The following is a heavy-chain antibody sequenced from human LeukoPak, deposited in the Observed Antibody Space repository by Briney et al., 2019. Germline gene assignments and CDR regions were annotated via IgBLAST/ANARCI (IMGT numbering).Heavy chain of an antibody. J-gene: IGHJ4*02. Sequence: ASVKVSCKASGYTFTGYYMHWVRQAPGQGLEWMGWINPNSGGTNYAQKFQGRVTMTRDTSISTAYMELSRPRSDDTAVYYCARPPTTVTEGNHFDYWGQGTLVTVSS. CDR1: GYTFTGYY. D-gene: IGHD4-11*01. CDR2: INPNSGGT. CDR3: ARPPTTVTEGNHFDY. V-gene: IGHV1-2*02.